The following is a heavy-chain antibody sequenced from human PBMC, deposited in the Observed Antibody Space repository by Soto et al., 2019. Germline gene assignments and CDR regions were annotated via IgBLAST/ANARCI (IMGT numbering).Heavy chain of an antibody. CDR1: GFTFSDYS. J-gene: IGHJ4*02. CDR3: ARDYRHLCITPRRFNPIDF. D-gene: IGHD3-10*01. Sequence: SLRLSCAASGFTFSDYSMNWVRQAPGKGLDWVSSISSSSTYIYYADSVKGRFTISRDNAKSSLYLQMNSLRGEDTGVYYCARDYRHLCITPRRFNPIDFWCQGLLVTV. CDR2: ISSSSTYI. V-gene: IGHV3-21*01.